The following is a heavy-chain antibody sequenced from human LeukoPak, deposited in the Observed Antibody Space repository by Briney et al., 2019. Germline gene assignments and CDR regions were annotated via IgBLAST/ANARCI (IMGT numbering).Heavy chain of an antibody. CDR2: ISAYNGNT. Sequence: ASVKVSCKASGYTFTSYGISWVRQAPGQGLEWMGWISAYNGNTNYAQKLQGRVTMTTDTSTSTAYMELRSLRSDDTAVYYCARDGAILYSSPPGYYYYYMDVWGKGTTVTISS. D-gene: IGHD6-13*01. V-gene: IGHV1-18*01. CDR1: GYTFTSYG. J-gene: IGHJ6*03. CDR3: ARDGAILYSSPPGYYYYYMDV.